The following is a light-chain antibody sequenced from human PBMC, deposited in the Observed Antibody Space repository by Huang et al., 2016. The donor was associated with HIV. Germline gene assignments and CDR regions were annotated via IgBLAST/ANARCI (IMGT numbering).Light chain of an antibody. CDR1: QSLLHSNGYNY. CDR2: LGS. J-gene: IGKJ2*01. Sequence: DIEMTQSPLSLPVTPGEPASISCRSNQSLLHSNGYNYLDWYLHKPGQSPQLLIYLGSSRASGVPDRFSGSGSGTDVTLKISTVEAGDVGVYYCMQALQTPPYTFGQGTKLEIK. V-gene: IGKV2-28*01. CDR3: MQALQTPPYT.